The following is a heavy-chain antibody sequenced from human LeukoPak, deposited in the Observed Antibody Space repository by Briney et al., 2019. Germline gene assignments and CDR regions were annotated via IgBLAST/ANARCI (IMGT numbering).Heavy chain of an antibody. V-gene: IGHV3-30*02. Sequence: GGSLRLSCAASGFTFSSYGMHWVRQAPGKGLEWVAFIRYDGSNKYYADSVKGRFTISRDNSKNTLYLQMNSLRAEDTAVYYCARDFARNFDYWGQGTLVTVSS. CDR1: GFTFSSYG. CDR3: ARDFARNFDY. J-gene: IGHJ4*02. D-gene: IGHD3-3*01. CDR2: IRYDGSNK.